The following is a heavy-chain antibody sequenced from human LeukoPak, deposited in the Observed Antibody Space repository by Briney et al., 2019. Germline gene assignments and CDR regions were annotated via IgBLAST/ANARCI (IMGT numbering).Heavy chain of an antibody. V-gene: IGHV3-23*01. CDR3: AKSATVGIKAPFDC. D-gene: IGHD1-26*01. CDR2: ISGSGGGT. CDR1: RFTFRNYA. Sequence: GGSLRLSCAAPRFTFRNYAMNWVRQAPGKGLEWVSQISGSGGGTYYADSVKGRFTISRDNSKNTLSLQMSSLRAEDTAVYYCAKSATVGIKAPFDCWGQGALVTVSS. J-gene: IGHJ4*02.